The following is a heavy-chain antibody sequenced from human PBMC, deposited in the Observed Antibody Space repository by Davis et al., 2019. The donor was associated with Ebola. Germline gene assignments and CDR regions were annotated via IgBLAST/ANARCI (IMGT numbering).Heavy chain of an antibody. J-gene: IGHJ5*02. V-gene: IGHV4-34*01. CDR2: INHSGST. D-gene: IGHD3-22*01. CDR1: GFTFSSYA. CDR3: ARRSSGYYHGRFDP. Sequence: GSLRLSCAASGFTFSSYAMSWVRQPPGKGLEWIGEINHSGSTNYNPSLKSRVTISVDTSKNQFSLKLSSVTAADTAVYYCARRSSGYYHGRFDPWGQGTLVTVSS.